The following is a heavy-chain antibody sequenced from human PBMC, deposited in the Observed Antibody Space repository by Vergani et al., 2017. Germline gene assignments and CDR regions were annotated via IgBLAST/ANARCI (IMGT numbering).Heavy chain of an antibody. J-gene: IGHJ6*03. CDR3: ARTDYYFWSGSIYYYYMDV. D-gene: IGHD3-3*01. V-gene: IGHV3-48*03. Sequence: EVQLVESGGGLVQPGGSLRLSCAASGFTFSSYEMNWVRQAPGKGLEWVSYISSSGSTIYYADSVKGRFTISRDNAKNSLYLQMNSLRAEDTAVYYCARTDYYFWSGSIYYYYMDVWGKGTTVTVSS. CDR1: GFTFSSYE. CDR2: ISSSGSTI.